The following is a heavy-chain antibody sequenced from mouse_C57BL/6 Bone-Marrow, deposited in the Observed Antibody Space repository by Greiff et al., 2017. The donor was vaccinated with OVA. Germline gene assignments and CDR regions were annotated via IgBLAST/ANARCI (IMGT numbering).Heavy chain of an antibody. CDR2: IDPETGGT. CDR3: TRGWFLLYLYFDV. V-gene: IGHV1-15*01. J-gene: IGHJ1*03. CDR1: GYTFTDYE. D-gene: IGHD2-3*01. Sequence: QVQLKESGAELVRPGASVTLSCKASGYTFTDYEMHWVKQTPVHGLEWIGAIDPETGGTAYNQKFKGKAILTADKSSSTAYMELRSLTSEDSAVYYCTRGWFLLYLYFDVWGTGTTVTVSS.